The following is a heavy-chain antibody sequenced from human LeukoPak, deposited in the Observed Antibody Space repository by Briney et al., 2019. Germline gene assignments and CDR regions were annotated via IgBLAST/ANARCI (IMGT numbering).Heavy chain of an antibody. Sequence: QSGGSLRLSCAASGFTFSSYGMHWVRQAPGKGLEWVAVTSYDGSNKYYAESVKGRFTISRDNSKNTLYLRMNRLRAEDTAVYYCAVKGYGSGSYRGDYFDYWGRGTLVTVSS. V-gene: IGHV3-30*03. D-gene: IGHD3-10*01. CDR1: GFTFSSYG. CDR2: TSYDGSNK. J-gene: IGHJ4*02. CDR3: AVKGYGSGSYRGDYFDY.